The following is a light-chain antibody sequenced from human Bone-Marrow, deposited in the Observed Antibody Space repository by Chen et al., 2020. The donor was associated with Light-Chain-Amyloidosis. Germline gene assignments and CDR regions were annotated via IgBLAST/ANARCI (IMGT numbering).Light chain of an antibody. Sequence: ETVLTQSPGTLSLSPGERATLSCRASQTLTSNYLAWYQHKPGQAPRLLIYGASSRATGIPDRFSGSGSGTDFTLTISRLEPDDFAVYYCQQYTGSSRTFGQGTKVEVK. V-gene: IGKV3-20*01. CDR3: QQYTGSSRT. J-gene: IGKJ1*01. CDR1: QTLTSNY. CDR2: GAS.